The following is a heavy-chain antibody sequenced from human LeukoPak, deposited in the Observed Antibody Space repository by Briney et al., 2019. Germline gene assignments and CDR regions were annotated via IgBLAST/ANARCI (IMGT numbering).Heavy chain of an antibody. V-gene: IGHV4-39*07. D-gene: IGHD3-10*01. CDR2: IYYSGST. CDR3: ARDRPDDAGSFQF. Sequence: KPSETLSLTCTVSGGSISSSSYYWGWLRQPPGKGLEWIGSIYYSGSTYYNPSLKSRVTISIDKSKNQFSLKLTSVTAADTAVYFCARDRPDDAGSFQFWGQGTLVTVSS. CDR1: GGSISSSSYY. J-gene: IGHJ4*02.